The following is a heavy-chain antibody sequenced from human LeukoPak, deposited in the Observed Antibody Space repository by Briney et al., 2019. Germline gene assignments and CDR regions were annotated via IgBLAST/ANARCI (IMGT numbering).Heavy chain of an antibody. D-gene: IGHD3-22*01. Sequence: GASVKVSCKASGYTFTSYDINWVRQATGQGLEWMGWMNPNSGNTGYAQKFQGTVIMTRNTSISTAYMELSSLRSEDTAVYYCARGSRITMIVVVIETSNWFDPWGQGTLVTVSS. CDR3: ARGSRITMIVVVIETSNWFDP. V-gene: IGHV1-8*01. CDR2: MNPNSGNT. CDR1: GYTFTSYD. J-gene: IGHJ5*02.